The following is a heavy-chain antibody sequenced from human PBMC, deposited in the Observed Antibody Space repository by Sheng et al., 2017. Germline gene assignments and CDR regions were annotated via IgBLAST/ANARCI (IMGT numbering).Heavy chain of an antibody. CDR1: GYSISSGYY. CDR3: ARDPSSSFLRYYYGMDV. V-gene: IGHV4-38-2*02. J-gene: IGHJ6*02. Sequence: QVQLQESGPGLVKPSETLSLTCAVSGYSISSGYYWGWIRQPPGKGLEWIGSIYHSGSTYYNPSLKSRVTISVDTSKNQFSLKLSSVTAADTAVYYCARDPSSSFLRYYYGMDVWGQGDHGSPSP. CDR2: IYHSGST. D-gene: IGHD6-6*01.